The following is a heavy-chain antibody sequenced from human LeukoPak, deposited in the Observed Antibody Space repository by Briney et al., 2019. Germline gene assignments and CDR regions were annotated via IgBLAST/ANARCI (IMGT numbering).Heavy chain of an antibody. Sequence: GGSLRLSCAASGFTFSDYYMNWIRQAPGKGLEWVSSISSISTYTAYADSLRGRFTISRDNSKNSLYLQMYSLRVEDTAVYYCARDLAPRSFDYWGQGTLVTVSS. J-gene: IGHJ4*02. CDR3: ARDLAPRSFDY. CDR1: GFTFSDYY. D-gene: IGHD5-24*01. V-gene: IGHV3-11*06. CDR2: ISSISTYT.